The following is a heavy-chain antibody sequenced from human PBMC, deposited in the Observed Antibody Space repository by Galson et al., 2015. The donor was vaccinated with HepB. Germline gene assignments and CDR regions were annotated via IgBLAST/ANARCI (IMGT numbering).Heavy chain of an antibody. CDR2: ISGSGGST. V-gene: IGHV3-23*01. CDR1: GFTFSSYP. J-gene: IGHJ4*02. Sequence: SLRLSCAASGFTFSSYPMSWVRQAPGKGLEWVSAISGSGGSTYYADSVKGRFTISRDNSKNTLYLQMNSLRAEDTAVYYCAKIARGYDILTGYRGPFDYWGQGTLVTVSS. CDR3: AKIARGYDILTGYRGPFDY. D-gene: IGHD3-9*01.